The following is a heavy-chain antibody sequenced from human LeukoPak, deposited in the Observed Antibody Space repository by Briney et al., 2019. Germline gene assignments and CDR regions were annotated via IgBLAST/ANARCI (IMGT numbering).Heavy chain of an antibody. CDR2: IKDDGTES. CDR3: ARNRIRFDF. V-gene: IGHV3-7*05. CDR1: GFTFSSLW. D-gene: IGHD3-16*02. J-gene: IGHJ5*01. Sequence: GGSLRLSCAASGFTFSSLWMSWVRQAPGKGLEWEANIKDDGTESKYVDSAKGRFTISRDNAMNSLFLQMNSLTAEDTAIYYCARNRIRFDFWGQGTLVTVSS.